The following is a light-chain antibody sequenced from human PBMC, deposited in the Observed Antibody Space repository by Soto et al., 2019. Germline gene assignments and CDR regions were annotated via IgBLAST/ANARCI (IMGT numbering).Light chain of an antibody. Sequence: AIQLTQSPSSLSASVGDRVSITCRASQGISSALAWYQHKPGKPPKILIYDASSLQSGVPSRFSDSESGTECTLTISSLQPEDFATYYCQQLKSYPFTFGQGTRLEIK. V-gene: IGKV1-13*02. CDR2: DAS. CDR1: QGISSA. CDR3: QQLKSYPFT. J-gene: IGKJ5*01.